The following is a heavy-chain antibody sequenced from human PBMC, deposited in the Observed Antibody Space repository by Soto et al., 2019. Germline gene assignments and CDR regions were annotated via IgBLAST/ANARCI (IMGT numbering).Heavy chain of an antibody. Sequence: QVQLQESGPGPVKPSETLSLRCTVSGGSVSSDSYHWCWVRQPPGKGLEWIGNIYYSGGTNYNPSLASRVSISVDTSKNQFSLKLNSVTAADTAVYYCAARVGATPPIMWGQGTLVIVSS. CDR3: AARVGATPPIM. J-gene: IGHJ4*02. CDR1: GGSVSSDSYH. D-gene: IGHD1-26*01. V-gene: IGHV4-61*01. CDR2: IYYSGGT.